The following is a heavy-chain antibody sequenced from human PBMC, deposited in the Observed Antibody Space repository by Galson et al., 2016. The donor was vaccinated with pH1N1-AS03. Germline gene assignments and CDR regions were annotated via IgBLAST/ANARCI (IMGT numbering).Heavy chain of an antibody. CDR2: ISGSGDNT. Sequence: SLRLSCAASGFTFNCAMSWVRQAPGRGLEWVSAISGSGDNTFYEDSVRGRFTISRDTSENTLYLQMNSLRVEDTAVYYCTRGSGSGWYGSYYDYWGQGTLVPVSS. CDR3: TRGSGSGWYGSYYDY. CDR1: GFTFNCA. J-gene: IGHJ4*02. V-gene: IGHV3-23*01. D-gene: IGHD6-19*01.